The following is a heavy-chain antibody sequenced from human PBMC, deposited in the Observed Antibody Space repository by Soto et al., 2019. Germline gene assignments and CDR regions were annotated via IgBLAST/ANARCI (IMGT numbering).Heavy chain of an antibody. V-gene: IGHV3-64D*06. CDR1: GFTFSSYA. CDR2: ISSNGGST. CDR3: VKDFLEVKTFDY. J-gene: IGHJ4*02. Sequence: GGSLRLSCSASGFTFSSYAMHWVRQAPGKGLEYASAISSNGGSTYYADSVKGRFTIPRDNSKNTLYLQMSSLRAEDTAVYYCVKDFLEVKTFDYWGQGTLVTVS.